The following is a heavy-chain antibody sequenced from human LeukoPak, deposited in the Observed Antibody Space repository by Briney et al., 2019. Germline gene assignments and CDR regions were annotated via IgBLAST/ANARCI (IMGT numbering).Heavy chain of an antibody. V-gene: IGHV3-11*01. Sequence: GGSLRLSCAASGFNLNDYYMSWIRQAPGKGLEWVSYISSRGSTTYYADSVKGRFTISRDNAQNSLYLQMNSLRAEDTAVYYCARDRGTYLLYTWFDPWGQGTLVTVSS. J-gene: IGHJ5*02. D-gene: IGHD3-10*01. CDR2: ISSRGSTT. CDR1: GFNLNDYY. CDR3: ARDRGTYLLYTWFDP.